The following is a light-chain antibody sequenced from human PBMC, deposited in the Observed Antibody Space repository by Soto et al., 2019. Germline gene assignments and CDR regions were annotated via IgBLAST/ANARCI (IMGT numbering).Light chain of an antibody. Sequence: EIVLTESPATVSSSPGPRATLFCRASQNVNNYLAWYQQKPGQAPRLLIYDASNRATGIPARFSGSGSGTDFTLNISSLEPEDFAVYYCQQRNNWPAISFGQGTRLEIK. CDR3: QQRNNWPAIS. J-gene: IGKJ5*01. V-gene: IGKV3-11*01. CDR2: DAS. CDR1: QNVNNY.